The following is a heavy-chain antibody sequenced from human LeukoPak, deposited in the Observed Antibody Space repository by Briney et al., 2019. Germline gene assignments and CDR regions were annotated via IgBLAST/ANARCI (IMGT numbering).Heavy chain of an antibody. V-gene: IGHV1-2*02. J-gene: IGHJ4*02. D-gene: IGHD2-2*01. CDR3: ASAVPAATWGPLYYFDY. CDR2: INPNSGGT. CDR1: KYSFTGNY. Sequence: ASVKVSCKASKYSFTGNYIHWVRQAPGQGLEWMGWINPNSGGTNYAQKFQGRVTMTRDTSISTAYMELSRLRSDDTAVYYCASAVPAATWGPLYYFDYWGQGTLVTVSS.